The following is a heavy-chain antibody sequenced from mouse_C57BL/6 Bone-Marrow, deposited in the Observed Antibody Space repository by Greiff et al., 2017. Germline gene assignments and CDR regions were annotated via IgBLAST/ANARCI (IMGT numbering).Heavy chain of an antibody. CDR1: GFSLTSYG. V-gene: IGHV2-2*01. J-gene: IGHJ4*01. D-gene: IGHD1-1*01. CDR2: IWSGGST. CDR3: ARNPYYYSRGAMDY. Sequence: QVQLKQSGPGLVQPSQSLSITCTVSGFSLTSYGVHWVRQSPGKGLEWLGVIWSGGSTHYNAAFISRLSISKDNSKSQVFFKMNSLQADDTAIYYCARNPYYYSRGAMDYWGQGTSVTVSS.